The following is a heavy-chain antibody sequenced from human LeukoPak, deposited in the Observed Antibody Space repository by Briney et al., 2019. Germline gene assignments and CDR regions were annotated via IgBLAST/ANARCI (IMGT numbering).Heavy chain of an antibody. V-gene: IGHV1-8*03. D-gene: IGHD6-6*01. CDR2: MNPNSGNT. J-gene: IGHJ4*02. CDR3: ARGSIAARLFDY. Sequence: GASVKVSCKASGYTFTKYSINWVRQATGQGLEWMGWMNPNSGNTGYAQKFQGRVTITRNTSISTAYMELSSLRSEDTAVYYCARGSIAARLFDYWGQGTLVTVSS. CDR1: GYTFTKYS.